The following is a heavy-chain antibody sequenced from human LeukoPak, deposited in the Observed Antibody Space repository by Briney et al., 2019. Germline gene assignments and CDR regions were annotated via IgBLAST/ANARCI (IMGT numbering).Heavy chain of an antibody. Sequence: SETLSLTGTVSGGSISGFYWNWIRQPPGKGLEWIGYVYYSGNTNYNPSLKSRVTISLDTSKNQFSLKLRSVTAADTAVYYCARGPPPDFDYWGRGTPGHRLL. V-gene: IGHV4-59*12. CDR2: VYYSGNT. J-gene: IGHJ4*02. CDR3: ARGPPPDFDY. CDR1: GGSISGFY.